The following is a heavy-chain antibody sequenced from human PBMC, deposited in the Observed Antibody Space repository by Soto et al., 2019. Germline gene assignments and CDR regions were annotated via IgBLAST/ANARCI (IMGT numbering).Heavy chain of an antibody. V-gene: IGHV3-53*01. CDR2: IYSTGTT. J-gene: IGHJ4*02. Sequence: EVQLVESGGGLIQPGGSLKLSCAASGFTVGNNYMSWVRQAPGKGLEWVSLIYSTGTTKYADSVKGRFTVSRDNAKNRLYLQMNSLRAEDTAVDYCAKDGRGSGSHYNSFGYWGQGTLVTVSS. CDR3: AKDGRGSGSHYNSFGY. CDR1: GFTVGNNY. D-gene: IGHD3-10*01.